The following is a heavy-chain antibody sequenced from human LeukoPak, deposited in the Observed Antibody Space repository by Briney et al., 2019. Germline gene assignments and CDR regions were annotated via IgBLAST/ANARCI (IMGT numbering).Heavy chain of an antibody. Sequence: SETLSLTCTVSGDSISSGSYYWSWIRQPAGKGLECIGRFYTSGSTNYNPSLKSRVTISVDTSKNQFSLKLSSVTAADTAVYYCARRVAAAGTSAFDIWGQGTMVTVSS. D-gene: IGHD6-13*01. V-gene: IGHV4-61*02. J-gene: IGHJ3*02. CDR3: ARRVAAAGTSAFDI. CDR1: GDSISSGSYY. CDR2: FYTSGST.